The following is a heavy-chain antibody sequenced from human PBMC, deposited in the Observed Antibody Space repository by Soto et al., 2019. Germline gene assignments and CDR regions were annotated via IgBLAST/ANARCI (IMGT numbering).Heavy chain of an antibody. J-gene: IGHJ5*02. Sequence: SETLSLTCAVYGGSFSGYYWSWIRQPPGKGLEWIGEINHSGSTNYNPSLKSRVTISVDTSKNQFSLKLSSVTAADTAVYYCARRRYSGYDSSLWFDPWGQGTLVTVSS. D-gene: IGHD5-12*01. V-gene: IGHV4-34*01. CDR3: ARRRYSGYDSSLWFDP. CDR2: INHSGST. CDR1: GGSFSGYY.